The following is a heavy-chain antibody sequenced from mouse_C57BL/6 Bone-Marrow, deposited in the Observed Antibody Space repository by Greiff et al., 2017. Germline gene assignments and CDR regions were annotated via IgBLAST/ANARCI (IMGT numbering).Heavy chain of an antibody. J-gene: IGHJ4*01. V-gene: IGHV1-81*01. Sequence: VKLMESGAELARPGASVKLSCKASGYTFTSYGISWVKQRTGQGLEWIGEIYPRSGNTYYNEKFKGKATLTADKSSSTAYMELRSLTSEDSAVYFCARSGYYDYDGYAMDYWGQGTSVTVSS. CDR2: IYPRSGNT. CDR1: GYTFTSYG. CDR3: ARSGYYDYDGYAMDY. D-gene: IGHD2-4*01.